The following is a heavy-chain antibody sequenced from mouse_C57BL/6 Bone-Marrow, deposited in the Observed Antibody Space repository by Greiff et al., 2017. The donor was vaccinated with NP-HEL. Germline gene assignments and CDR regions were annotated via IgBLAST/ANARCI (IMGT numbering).Heavy chain of an antibody. V-gene: IGHV1-19*01. J-gene: IGHJ4*01. D-gene: IGHD1-1*01. CDR1: GYTFTDYY. CDR2: INPYNGGT. CDR3: ARCLLLPYAMDY. Sequence: EVKLMESGPVLVKPGASVKMSCKASGYTFTDYYMNWVKQSHGKSLEWIGVINPYNGGTSYNQKFKGKATLTVVKASSTAFMELNSLTSEDSAVYYCARCLLLPYAMDYWGQGTSVTVSS.